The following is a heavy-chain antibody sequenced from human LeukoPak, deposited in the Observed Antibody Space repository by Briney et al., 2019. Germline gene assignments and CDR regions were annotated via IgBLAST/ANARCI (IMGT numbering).Heavy chain of an antibody. D-gene: IGHD1-14*01. CDR1: GFIFSSYS. CDR3: ARVYRRYFDC. V-gene: IGHV3-48*01. Sequence: PGGSLRLSCAASGFIFSSYSMNWVRQAPGKGLEWVSYISSSSSSIYYADAVKGRFTISRDNAKNSLYLQMNSLRAEDTAVYYCARVYRRYFDCWGQGTLVTVSS. J-gene: IGHJ4*02. CDR2: ISSSSSSI.